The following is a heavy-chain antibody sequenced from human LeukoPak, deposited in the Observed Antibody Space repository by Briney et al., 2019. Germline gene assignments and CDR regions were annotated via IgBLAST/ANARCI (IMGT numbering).Heavy chain of an antibody. CDR2: ISGSGGST. CDR3: AKVSARGSYRVFDY. V-gene: IGHV3-23*01. Sequence: QSGGSLRLSCAASGFTFSSYAMSWVRQAPGKGLEWVSAISGSGGSTYYADSVKGRFTISRDNSKNTLYLQMNSLRAEDTAIYYCAKVSARGSYRVFDYWGQGTLVTVSS. D-gene: IGHD1-26*01. J-gene: IGHJ4*02. CDR1: GFTFSSYA.